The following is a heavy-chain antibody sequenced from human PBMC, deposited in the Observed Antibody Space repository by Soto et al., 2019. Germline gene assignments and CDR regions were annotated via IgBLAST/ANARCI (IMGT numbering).Heavy chain of an antibody. V-gene: IGHV4-59*11. CDR2: INYNGIT. CDR3: ARGRARGYSYGSSDY. D-gene: IGHD5-18*01. Sequence: SETLSLTCTVSGGSINNHYWSWIRQPPGKGLEWIGDINYNGITNYNPSLKSRVTISVDTSKNQLSLKLTSVTAADTAVYYCARGRARGYSYGSSDYWGQGTRVTVSS. J-gene: IGHJ4*02. CDR1: GGSINNHY.